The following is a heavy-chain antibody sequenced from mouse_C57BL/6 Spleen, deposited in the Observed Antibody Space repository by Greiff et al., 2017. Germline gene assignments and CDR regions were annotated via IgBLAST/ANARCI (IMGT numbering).Heavy chain of an antibody. CDR3: ARSGDYYAMDY. D-gene: IGHD3-1*01. CDR1: GYTFTSYW. Sequence: VQLQQPGAELVRPGSSVKLSCKASGYTFTSYWMDWVKQRPGQGLEWIGNIYPSDSETHYNQKFKDKATLTVDKSSSTAYMQLSSLTSEDSAVYYCARSGDYYAMDYWGQGTSVTVSS. V-gene: IGHV1-61*01. J-gene: IGHJ4*01. CDR2: IYPSDSET.